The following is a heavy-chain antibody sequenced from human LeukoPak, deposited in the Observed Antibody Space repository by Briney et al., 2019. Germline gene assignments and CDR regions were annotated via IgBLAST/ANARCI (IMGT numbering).Heavy chain of an antibody. J-gene: IGHJ6*02. CDR1: GFTFSSHG. CDR2: ISNSGSTK. Sequence: GGSLRLSCTASGFTFSSHGMNWVRPAAGEGLEWVSYISNSGSTKYYADSVTGRFTISRDNAKNSLYLQMNSLKDEDTAVYYCARVRGTMFYAMDVWGQGTTVTVSS. D-gene: IGHD3-10*02. CDR3: ARVRGTMFYAMDV. V-gene: IGHV3-48*02.